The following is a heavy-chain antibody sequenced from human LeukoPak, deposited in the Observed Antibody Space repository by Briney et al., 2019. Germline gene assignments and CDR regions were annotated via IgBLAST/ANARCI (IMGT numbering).Heavy chain of an antibody. D-gene: IGHD4-23*01. CDR1: GYTFTSYG. CDR2: INTNTGNP. V-gene: IGHV7-4-1*02. CDR3: ARVAYGGKSPVSN. J-gene: IGHJ4*02. Sequence: ASVKVSCKASGYTFTSYGISWVRQAPGQGLEWMGWINTNTGNPTYAQGFTGRFVFSLDTSFSTAYLQISSLKAEDTAVYYCARVAYGGKSPVSNGGQGTLATVS.